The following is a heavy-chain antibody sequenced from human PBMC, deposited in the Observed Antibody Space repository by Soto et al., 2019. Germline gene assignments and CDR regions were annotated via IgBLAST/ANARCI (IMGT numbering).Heavy chain of an antibody. D-gene: IGHD3-22*01. Sequence: VGSLRLSGAASGFTFSSYAMSWVRQAPGKGLEWVSAISGSGGSTYYADSVKGRFTISRDNSKNTLYLQMNSLRAEDTAVYYCAKDGGDSSGYFPQYYYYGMDVWGQGTTVTVSS. J-gene: IGHJ6*02. CDR3: AKDGGDSSGYFPQYYYYGMDV. V-gene: IGHV3-23*01. CDR1: GFTFSSYA. CDR2: ISGSGGST.